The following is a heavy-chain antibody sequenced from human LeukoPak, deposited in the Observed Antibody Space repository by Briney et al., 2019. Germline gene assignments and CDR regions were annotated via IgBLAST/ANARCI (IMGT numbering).Heavy chain of an antibody. D-gene: IGHD2-21*02. V-gene: IGHV4-39*01. CDR2: IYYSGST. Sequence: SETLSLTCTVSGGSISSSSYYWGWIRQPPGKGLEWIGSIYYSGSTYYNPSLKSRVTISVDTAKNQFSLKLSSLPAADTAVYYCARQQYCGGDCYVWAFDIWGQGTMVTVSS. CDR1: GGSISSSSYY. CDR3: ARQQYCGGDCYVWAFDI. J-gene: IGHJ3*02.